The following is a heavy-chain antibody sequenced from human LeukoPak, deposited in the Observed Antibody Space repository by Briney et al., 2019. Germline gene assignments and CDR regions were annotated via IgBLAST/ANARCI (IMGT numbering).Heavy chain of an antibody. J-gene: IGHJ5*02. CDR3: ARAPVVPAAALANWFDP. V-gene: IGHV4-31*03. Sequence: SETLSLTCTVSGGSISSGGYYWSWIRQHPGKGLEWTGYIYYSGSTYYNPSLKSRVTISVDTSKNQFSLKLSSVTAADTAVYYCARAPVVPAAALANWFDPWGQGTLVTVSS. CDR1: GGSISSGGYY. CDR2: IYYSGST. D-gene: IGHD2-2*01.